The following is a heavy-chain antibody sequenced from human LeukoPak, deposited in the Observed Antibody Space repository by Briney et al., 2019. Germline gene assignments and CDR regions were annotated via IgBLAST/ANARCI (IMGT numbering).Heavy chain of an antibody. D-gene: IGHD1-26*01. CDR2: IYPGGSDT. V-gene: IGHV5-51*01. CDR1: GYSFTSYW. J-gene: IGHJ4*02. CDR3: ARRATLWAPFDY. Sequence: GESLKISCKSSGYSFTSYWIGWVRQMPGKGLEWMGIIYPGGSDTRYSPSFQGQVTISADRSISTAYLQWSSLKASDTAMYYCARRATLWAPFDYWGQGTLVTVSS.